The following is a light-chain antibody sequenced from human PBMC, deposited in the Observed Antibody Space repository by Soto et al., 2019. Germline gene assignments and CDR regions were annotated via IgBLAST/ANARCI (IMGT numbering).Light chain of an antibody. CDR2: GAS. Sequence: EIVMTQSPATLSVSPGERATLSCRASQSVSTNLAWYQHKPGQAPRLLIYGASTRAIGFPDRVSGSGSGTDFTLTISSLQSEDFAVYYCQQYNLWPLTFGGGTKVEIK. CDR1: QSVSTN. J-gene: IGKJ4*01. V-gene: IGKV3-15*01. CDR3: QQYNLWPLT.